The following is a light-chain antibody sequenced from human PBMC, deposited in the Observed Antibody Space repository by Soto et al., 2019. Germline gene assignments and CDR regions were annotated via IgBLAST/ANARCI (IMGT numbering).Light chain of an antibody. CDR1: QSISSW. Sequence: DIQMTQSPSTLSASVGDRVTITCRASQSISSWLAWYQQKPGKAPKLLIYKASSLESGVPSRFSGSGSGTEFNITISSLQPDDFETYFCQQYNSYPRTFGQGNKVEIK. CDR2: KAS. J-gene: IGKJ1*01. V-gene: IGKV1-5*03. CDR3: QQYNSYPRT.